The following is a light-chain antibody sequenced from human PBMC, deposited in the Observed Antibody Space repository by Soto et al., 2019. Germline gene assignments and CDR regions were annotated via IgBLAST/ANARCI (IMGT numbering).Light chain of an antibody. V-gene: IGKV3-20*01. CDR2: GAS. CDR1: QGIGDT. CDR3: QQYGNPRIP. Sequence: VVMKQSPATVSVSPGEGVTLYCRADQGIGDTLAWYQHKPGQAPRLLIPGASSRAAGIPDRFSGSGSETDFTLTISRLEPEDFALYFCQQYGNPRIPFGPGTRLAIK. J-gene: IGKJ5*01.